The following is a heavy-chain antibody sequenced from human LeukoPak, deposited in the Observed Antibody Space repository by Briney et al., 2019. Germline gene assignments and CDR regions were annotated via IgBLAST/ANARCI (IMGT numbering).Heavy chain of an antibody. D-gene: IGHD5-18*01. CDR2: INPSGGGK. J-gene: IGHJ6*03. Sequence: ASVRVSCKASGYTFTSYGISWVRQAPGQGLEWMGIINPSGGGKTHAQKFQGRVTMTRDMSTSTVYMELSSLRSEDTAMYYCARDGVDTTIIKDYYYYMDVWGKGTTVTVSS. CDR1: GYTFTSYG. CDR3: ARDGVDTTIIKDYYYYMDV. V-gene: IGHV1-46*01.